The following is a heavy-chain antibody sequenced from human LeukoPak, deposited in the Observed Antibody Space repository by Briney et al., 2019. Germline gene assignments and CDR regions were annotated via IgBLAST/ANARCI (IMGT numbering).Heavy chain of an antibody. D-gene: IGHD3-10*01. CDR3: ARYGSGSYGYYYYGMDV. CDR2: ISAYNGNT. CDR1: GYTFTRYG. Sequence: ASVKVTFKASGYTFTRYGISWVRQAPAQGLEWMGWISAYNGNTNYAQKLQGRVTMTTDTSTSTAYMELRSLRSDDTAVYYCARYGSGSYGYYYYGMDVWGKGTTVTVSS. V-gene: IGHV1-18*04. J-gene: IGHJ6*04.